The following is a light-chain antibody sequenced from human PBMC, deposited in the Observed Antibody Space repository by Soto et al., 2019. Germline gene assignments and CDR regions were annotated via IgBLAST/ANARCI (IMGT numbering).Light chain of an antibody. Sequence: QSALTQPASVSGSPGQSITISCAGSSSDIGAYNYVSWYQHHPGKAPRLMIYEVNKRPSGVSDRFSGSKSGNTASLSISGLQAEDEADYDCSSYTSSSTVVFGGGTKLTVL. CDR1: SSDIGAYNY. V-gene: IGLV2-14*01. CDR2: EVN. J-gene: IGLJ3*02. CDR3: SSYTSSSTVV.